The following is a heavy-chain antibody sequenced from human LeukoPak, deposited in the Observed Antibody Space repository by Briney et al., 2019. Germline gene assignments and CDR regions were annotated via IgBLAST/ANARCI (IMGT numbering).Heavy chain of an antibody. CDR2: INPRSGGT. D-gene: IGHD2-21*02. Sequence: GASVKVSCKASGYTFTDKYIHWVRHAPGQGREWMGGINPRSGGTSYGQNFQGSVTVTRDTSISTPYMELSSLTSDDTAVYYCGRVAYCGGGCYYHFDYWGQGTLGTVSS. J-gene: IGHJ4*02. CDR3: GRVAYCGGGCYYHFDY. V-gene: IGHV1-2*02. CDR1: GYTFTDKY.